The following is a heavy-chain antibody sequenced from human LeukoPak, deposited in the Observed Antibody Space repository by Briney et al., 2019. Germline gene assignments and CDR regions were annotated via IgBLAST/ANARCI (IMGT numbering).Heavy chain of an antibody. CDR2: IYYSGST. CDR3: ARLQTTVTTYNWFDP. Sequence: PSETLSLTCTVSGGSISSSSYYWGWIRQPPGKGLEWIGSIYYSGSTYYNPSLKSRVTISVDTSKNQFFLKLSSVTAADTAVYYCARLQTTVTTYNWFDPWGQGTLVTVSS. D-gene: IGHD4-17*01. CDR1: GGSISSSSYY. J-gene: IGHJ5*02. V-gene: IGHV4-39*01.